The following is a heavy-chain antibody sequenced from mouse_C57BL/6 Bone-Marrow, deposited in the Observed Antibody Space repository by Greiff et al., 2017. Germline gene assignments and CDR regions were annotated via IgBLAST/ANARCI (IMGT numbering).Heavy chain of an antibody. J-gene: IGHJ1*03. D-gene: IGHD1-1*01. CDR1: GFTFSDYY. V-gene: IGHV5-16*01. Sequence: EVQVVESEGGLVQPGSSMKLSCTASGFTFSDYYMAWVRQVPEKGLEWVANINYDGSSTYYLDSLKSRFIISRDNAKNSLYLQMSSLKSEDTATYYCARERAYGSSYWYVDVWGTGTTVTVSS. CDR2: INYDGSST. CDR3: ARERAYGSSYWYVDV.